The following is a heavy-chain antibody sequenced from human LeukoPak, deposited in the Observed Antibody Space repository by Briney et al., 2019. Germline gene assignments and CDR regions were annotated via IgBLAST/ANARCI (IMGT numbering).Heavy chain of an antibody. D-gene: IGHD6-19*01. CDR1: GGTFSSYA. Sequence: SVKVSCKASGGTFSSYAISWVRQAPGQGLEWMGGIIPIFGTANYAQKFQGRVTITADKSTGTAYMELSSLRSEDTAVYYCARDSRTEYSSGWYRGYYYYGMDVWGKGTTVTVSS. J-gene: IGHJ6*04. V-gene: IGHV1-69*06. CDR2: IIPIFGTA. CDR3: ARDSRTEYSSGWYRGYYYYGMDV.